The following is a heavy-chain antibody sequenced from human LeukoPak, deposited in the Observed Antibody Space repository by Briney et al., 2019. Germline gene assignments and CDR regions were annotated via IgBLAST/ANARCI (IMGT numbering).Heavy chain of an antibody. D-gene: IGHD3-22*01. CDR2: ISYDGSNK. Sequence: QSGGSLRLSCAASGFTFSSYALHWVRQAPGKGLEWVAVISYDGSNKYYADSVKGRFTISRDNSKNTLYLQMNSLRAEDTAVYYCARRLSVVITRDWFDPWGQGTLVTVSS. V-gene: IGHV3-30-3*01. CDR1: GFTFSSYA. J-gene: IGHJ5*02. CDR3: ARRLSVVITRDWFDP.